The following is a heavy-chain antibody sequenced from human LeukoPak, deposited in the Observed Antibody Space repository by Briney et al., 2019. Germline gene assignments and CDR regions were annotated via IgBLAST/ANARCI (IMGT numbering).Heavy chain of an antibody. CDR2: ISYDGSNK. V-gene: IGHV3-30*18. D-gene: IGHD5-18*01. Sequence: GGSLRLSCAASGFTFSSYGMHWVRQAPGKGLEWVAVISYDGSNKYYADSVKGRFTISRDNSKNTLYLQMNSLRAEDTAVYYCAKVDTAMVYYYGMDVWGQGTTVTVSS. CDR3: AKVDTAMVYYYGMDV. CDR1: GFTFSSYG. J-gene: IGHJ6*02.